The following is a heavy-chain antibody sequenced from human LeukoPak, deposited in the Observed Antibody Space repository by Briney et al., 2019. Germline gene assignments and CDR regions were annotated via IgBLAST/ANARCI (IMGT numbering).Heavy chain of an antibody. CDR2: ISGRGGST. D-gene: IGHD6-25*01. CDR1: GFTFSSYT. J-gene: IGHJ4*02. CDR3: AKVTAGPDSFDS. V-gene: IGHV3-23*01. Sequence: GGSLRLSCALSGFTFSSYTMKWARHAQGKGLEWLSAISGRGGSTYYAHSVEGRFTISRDSSKNTRYLQMNSLRAEDTAVYYCAKVTAGPDSFDSWGQGTLVTVSS.